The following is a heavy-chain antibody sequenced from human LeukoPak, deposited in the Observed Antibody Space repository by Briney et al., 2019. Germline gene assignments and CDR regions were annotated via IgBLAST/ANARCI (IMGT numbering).Heavy chain of an antibody. Sequence: SETLSLTCTVSGGSISSSSYYWGWIRQPPGKGLEWIGSIYYSGSTYYNPSLKSRVTMSVDTSKNQFSLKLSSVTAADTAVYYCAREHNWNDPQFDYWGQGTLVTVSS. D-gene: IGHD1-20*01. CDR1: GGSISSSSYY. J-gene: IGHJ4*02. CDR2: IYYSGST. V-gene: IGHV4-39*07. CDR3: AREHNWNDPQFDY.